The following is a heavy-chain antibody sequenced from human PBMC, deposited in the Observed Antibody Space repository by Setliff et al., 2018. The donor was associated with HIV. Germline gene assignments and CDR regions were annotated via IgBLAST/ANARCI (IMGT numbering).Heavy chain of an antibody. Sequence: LSLTCTVSGGSISSYYWSWIRQPPGKGLEWIGYIYCSGSTNYNPSLKSRVTISVDTSKNQFSLKLSSVTAADTAVYYCARSYYNFANGYYYYYYMDVWASVKVTVSS. CDR1: GGSISSYY. CDR2: IYCSGST. D-gene: IGHD3-3*01. V-gene: IGHV4-59*01. CDR3: ARSYYNFANGYYYYYYMDV. J-gene: IGHJ6*03.